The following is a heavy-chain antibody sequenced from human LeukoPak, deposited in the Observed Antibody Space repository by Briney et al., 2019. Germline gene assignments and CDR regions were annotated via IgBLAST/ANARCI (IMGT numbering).Heavy chain of an antibody. D-gene: IGHD6-13*01. CDR3: AKGRQQLVPNGMDV. CDR2: ISGSGGST. J-gene: IGHJ6*02. V-gene: IGHV3-23*01. CDR1: GFTFSSYA. Sequence: GGSLRLSCAASGFTFSSYAMSWVRQAPGKGLEWVSAISGSGGSTYYADSVKGRFTISRDNSKNTLYLQMNSLRAEDTAAYYCAKGRQQLVPNGMDVWGQGATVTVSS.